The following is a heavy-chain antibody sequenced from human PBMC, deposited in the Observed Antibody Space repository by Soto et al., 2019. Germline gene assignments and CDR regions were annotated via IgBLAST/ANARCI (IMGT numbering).Heavy chain of an antibody. Sequence: QLQLQESGPGLVKPSETLSLTCTVSGGSISSSSYYWGWIRQPPGKGLEWIGSIYYSGSTYYNPSLKSRVTISVDTSKNQFSLKLSSVTAADTAVYYCASLVVAVAGLFDPWGQGTLVTVSS. CDR1: GGSISSSSYY. CDR3: ASLVVAVAGLFDP. D-gene: IGHD6-19*01. V-gene: IGHV4-39*01. J-gene: IGHJ5*02. CDR2: IYYSGST.